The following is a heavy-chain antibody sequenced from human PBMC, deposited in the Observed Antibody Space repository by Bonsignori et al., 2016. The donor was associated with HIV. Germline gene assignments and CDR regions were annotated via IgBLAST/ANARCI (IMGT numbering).Heavy chain of an antibody. Sequence: WIRQPPGKGLEWIGSIYHSGSTYYNPSLKSRVTISVDTSKNQFSLKLSSVTAADTAVYYCARDRGYDFWSGYYVGNNWFDPWGQGTLVTVSS. CDR2: IYHSGST. D-gene: IGHD3-3*01. V-gene: IGHV4-38-2*02. J-gene: IGHJ5*02. CDR3: ARDRGYDFWSGYYVGNNWFDP.